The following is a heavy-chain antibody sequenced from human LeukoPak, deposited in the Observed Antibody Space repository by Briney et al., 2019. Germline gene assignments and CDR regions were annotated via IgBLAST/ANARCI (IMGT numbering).Heavy chain of an antibody. D-gene: IGHD3-9*01. CDR3: AKDIGIRYFDWLLQPTYFDY. J-gene: IGHJ4*02. CDR2: INSDGSST. CDR1: GFSFSAYW. Sequence: PGGSLRLSCAASGFSFSAYWMHWVRQAPGKGLVWVSHINSDGSSTRYADSVKGRFTISRDNSKNTLYLQMNSLRAEDTAVYYCAKDIGIRYFDWLLQPTYFDYWGQGTLVTVSS. V-gene: IGHV3-74*01.